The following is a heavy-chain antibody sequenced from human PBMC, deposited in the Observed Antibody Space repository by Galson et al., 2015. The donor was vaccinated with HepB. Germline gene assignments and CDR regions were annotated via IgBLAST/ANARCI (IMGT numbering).Heavy chain of an antibody. Sequence: SVKVSCKASGYTFTSYGISWVRQAPGQGLEWMGWISAYNGNTNYAQKLQGRVTMTTDTSTSTAYMELRSLRSEDTAVYYCARDFSGMFGVLNWFDPWGQGTLVTVSS. CDR3: ARDFSGMFGVLNWFDP. CDR2: ISAYNGNT. D-gene: IGHD2-8*01. CDR1: GYTFTSYG. J-gene: IGHJ5*02. V-gene: IGHV1-18*01.